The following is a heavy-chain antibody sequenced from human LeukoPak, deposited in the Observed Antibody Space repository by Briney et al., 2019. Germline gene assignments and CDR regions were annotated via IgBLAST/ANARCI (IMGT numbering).Heavy chain of an antibody. V-gene: IGHV3-23*01. Sequence: PGGSLRLSCAASGFTVSSNYMSWVRQAPGKGLEWVSGISGGGGSTFYADSVKGRFTISRDNSKNTLYLQMNSLRAEDTAVYYCVNLYSSNYWGQGTLVTVSS. CDR3: VNLYSSNY. CDR2: ISGGGGST. D-gene: IGHD6-19*01. J-gene: IGHJ4*02. CDR1: GFTVSSNY.